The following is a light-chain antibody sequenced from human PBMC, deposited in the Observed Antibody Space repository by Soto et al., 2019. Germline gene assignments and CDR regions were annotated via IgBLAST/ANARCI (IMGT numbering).Light chain of an antibody. V-gene: IGKV3-20*01. J-gene: IGKJ5*01. Sequence: EIVMTQSPATLSVSPGERATLSCRAIQSVSSRYLAWYQHKPGQAPRLLIYGASSRATGIPDRFSGSGSGTDFTLTISRLEPEDFAVYYCHQYGGSPPFTFGQGTRLEIK. CDR3: HQYGGSPPFT. CDR2: GAS. CDR1: QSVSSRY.